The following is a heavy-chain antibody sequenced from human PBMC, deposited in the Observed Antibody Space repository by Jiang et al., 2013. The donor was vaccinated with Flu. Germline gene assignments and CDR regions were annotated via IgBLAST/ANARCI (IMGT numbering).Heavy chain of an antibody. CDR1: GGSISSSNW. CDR3: ARGPGIAAAGTNHYYYGMDV. Sequence: GLVKPSGTLSLTCAVSGGSISSSNWWSWVRQPPGKGLEWIGEIYHSGSTNYNPSLKSRVTISVDKSKNQFSLKLSSVTAADTAVYYCARGPGIAAAGTNHYYYGMDVWGQGTTVTVSS. CDR2: IYHSGST. J-gene: IGHJ6*02. D-gene: IGHD6-13*01. V-gene: IGHV4-4*02.